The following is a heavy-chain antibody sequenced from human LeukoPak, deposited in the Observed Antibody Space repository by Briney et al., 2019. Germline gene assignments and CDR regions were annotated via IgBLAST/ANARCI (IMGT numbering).Heavy chain of an antibody. D-gene: IGHD3-10*01. V-gene: IGHV4-34*01. Sequence: AGGSLRLSCAASGFTFTDYDMIWVGQPPGKGLEWIGEINHSGSTNYNPSLKSRVTISVDTSKNQFSLKLSSVTAADTAVYYCARGVLYGSGSCDYWGQGTLVTVSS. CDR1: GFTFTDYD. J-gene: IGHJ4*02. CDR2: INHSGST. CDR3: ARGVLYGSGSCDY.